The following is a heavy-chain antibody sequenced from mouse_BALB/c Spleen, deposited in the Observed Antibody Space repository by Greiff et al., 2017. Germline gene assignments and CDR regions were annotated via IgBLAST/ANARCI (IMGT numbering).Heavy chain of an antibody. J-gene: IGHJ3*01. CDR1: GYTFTSYW. V-gene: IGHV1S81*02. CDR2: INPSNGRT. CDR3: ARLAYRFFAY. D-gene: IGHD2-14*01. Sequence: QVQLQQPGAELVKPGASVKLSCKASGYTFTSYWMHWVKQRPGQGLEWIGEINPSNGRTNYNEKFKSKATLTVDKSSSTAYMQLSSLTSEDSAVYYCARLAYRFFAYWGQGTLVTVSA.